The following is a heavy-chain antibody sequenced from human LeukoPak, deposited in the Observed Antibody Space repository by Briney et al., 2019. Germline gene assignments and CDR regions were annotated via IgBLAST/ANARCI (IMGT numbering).Heavy chain of an antibody. CDR3: TGNYYGSGSYADFDY. J-gene: IGHJ4*02. CDR1: GFTFSGSA. V-gene: IGHV3-73*01. D-gene: IGHD3-10*01. Sequence: GGSLRLSCAASGFTFSGSALHWVRQASGKGLEWVGRIRSTANGYATAYAASVKGRFTISRDDSKNTAYLQMDSLKTEDTAVYYCTGNYYGSGSYADFDYWSQGTLVTVSS. CDR2: IRSTANGYAT.